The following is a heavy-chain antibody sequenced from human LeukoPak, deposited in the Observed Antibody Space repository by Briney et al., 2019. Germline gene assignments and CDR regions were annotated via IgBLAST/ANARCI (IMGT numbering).Heavy chain of an antibody. CDR1: GFTFSSYE. V-gene: IGHV3-48*03. CDR3: ARDGVVGATTNGLDY. D-gene: IGHD1-26*01. CDR2: ISSSGSTI. J-gene: IGHJ4*02. Sequence: GGSLRLSCAASGFTFSSYEMNWVRQAPGKGLEWVSYISSSGSTIYYADSVKGRFTISRDNAKNSLYLQMNSLRAEDTAVYYCARDGVVGATTNGLDYWGQGTLVTVSS.